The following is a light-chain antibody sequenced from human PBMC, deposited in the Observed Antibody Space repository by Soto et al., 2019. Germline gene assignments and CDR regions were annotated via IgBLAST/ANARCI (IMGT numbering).Light chain of an antibody. J-gene: IGLJ1*01. CDR2: DVS. V-gene: IGLV2-11*01. CDR1: SSDVGGYNY. Sequence: QSALTQPRSVSGSPGQSVTISCTGTSSDVGGYNYVSWYQQHPGKAPKLMIYDVSKRPPGVADRFSGSKSGNTASLTISGLQAEDEADYYCCSYAGSYTYVFGTGTKVTVL. CDR3: CSYAGSYTYV.